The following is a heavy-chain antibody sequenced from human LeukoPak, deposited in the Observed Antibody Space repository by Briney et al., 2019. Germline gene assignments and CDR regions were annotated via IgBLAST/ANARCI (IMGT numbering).Heavy chain of an antibody. CDR3: ARDKGPRVEAARPDVTFDI. V-gene: IGHV4-34*01. J-gene: IGHJ3*02. CDR1: GGSFSGYY. Sequence: KPSETLSLTCAVYGGSFSGYYWSWIRQPPRKGLEWIGEINNSGSTTYNPTPKSRVTISVDASKNQSPPKLSSVTAADTAVYYCARDKGPRVEAARPDVTFDIWGEGAMVTVSS. D-gene: IGHD6-6*01. CDR2: INNSGST.